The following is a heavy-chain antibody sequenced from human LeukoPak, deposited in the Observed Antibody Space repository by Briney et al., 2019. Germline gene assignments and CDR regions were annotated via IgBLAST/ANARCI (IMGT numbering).Heavy chain of an antibody. Sequence: TSETLSLTCTVSGGSISSSSYYWGWIRQPPGKGLEWIGSIYYSGNTYYNPSLKSRVTISVDTSKNQFSLKLSSVTAADTAVYYCARLLSGNHQPFDYWGQGTLVTVSS. V-gene: IGHV4-39*01. J-gene: IGHJ4*02. D-gene: IGHD3-3*01. CDR3: ARLLSGNHQPFDY. CDR2: IYYSGNT. CDR1: GGSISSSSYY.